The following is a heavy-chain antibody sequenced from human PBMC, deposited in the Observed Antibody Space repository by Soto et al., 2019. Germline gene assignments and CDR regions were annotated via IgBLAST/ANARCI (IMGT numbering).Heavy chain of an antibody. CDR1: GYSISSGYY. V-gene: IGHV4-38-2*01. Sequence: PSETLSLTCAVSGYSISSGYYWGWIRQPPGKGLEWIGSIYHSGSTYYNPSLKSRVTISVDTSKNQFSLKLSSVTAADTAVYYCARSPIAVAGANWFDPWGQGTLVTVPQ. CDR2: IYHSGST. J-gene: IGHJ5*02. D-gene: IGHD6-19*01. CDR3: ARSPIAVAGANWFDP.